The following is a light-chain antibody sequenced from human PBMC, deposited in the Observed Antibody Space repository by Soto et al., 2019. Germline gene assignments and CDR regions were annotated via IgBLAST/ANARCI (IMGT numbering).Light chain of an antibody. CDR1: NSNFVSNS. V-gene: IGLV2-14*01. Sequence: QSVVTQSPSASGTPGQSVTISCSASNSNFVSNSVSWYQQHPGKAPKLMIYEVSNRPSGVSNRFSGSKSGNTASLTISGLQAEDEADYYCSSYTSSSTPYVFGTGTKLTVL. J-gene: IGLJ1*01. CDR2: EVS. CDR3: SSYTSSSTPYV.